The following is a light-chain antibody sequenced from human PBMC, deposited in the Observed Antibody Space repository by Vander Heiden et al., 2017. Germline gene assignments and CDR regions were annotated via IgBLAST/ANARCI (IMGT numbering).Light chain of an antibody. CDR3: QQYNSSPRT. CDR2: KAS. J-gene: IGKJ1*01. CDR1: QSISSW. V-gene: IGKV1-5*03. Sequence: DIQLTHSPSTLSASVGDRVTITCRASQSISSWLAWYQQKPGKAPKLLIYKASSLESGVPSRFSGSGSGTEFTLTSSSLQPDDFATYYCQQYNSSPRTFGQGTKVEIK.